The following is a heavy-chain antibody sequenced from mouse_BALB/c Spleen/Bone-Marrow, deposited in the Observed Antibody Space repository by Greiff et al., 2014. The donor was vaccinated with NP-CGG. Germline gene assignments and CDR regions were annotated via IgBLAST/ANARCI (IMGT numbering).Heavy chain of an antibody. CDR2: INSNGGST. J-gene: IGHJ2*01. Sequence: EVKLVESGGGLVQPGGSLKLSCAASGFTFSSYGMSWVRQTPDKRLELVATINSNGGSTYCPDSVKGRFTISRDTAKNTLYLQMSSLKSEGTAMYYCVRGNYGNYVDYFDFWGQGTTLTVSS. CDR1: GFTFSSYG. D-gene: IGHD2-1*01. CDR3: VRGNYGNYVDYFDF. V-gene: IGHV5-6-3*01.